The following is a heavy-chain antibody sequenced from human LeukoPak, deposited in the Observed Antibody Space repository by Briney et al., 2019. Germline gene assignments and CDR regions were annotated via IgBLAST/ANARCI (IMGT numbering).Heavy chain of an antibody. J-gene: IGHJ4*02. CDR2: ISHTGSTM. CDR1: GFRFSSYS. D-gene: IGHD3-3*01. V-gene: IGHV3-48*01. Sequence: GGSLRLSCAASGFRFSSYSMNWVRQAPGKGLEWVSYISHTGSTMSYADSVKGRFTISRDNSKNTLYLQMNSLRAEDTAVYYCARAGYYLSPYFFDYWGQGTLVTVSS. CDR3: ARAGYYLSPYFFDY.